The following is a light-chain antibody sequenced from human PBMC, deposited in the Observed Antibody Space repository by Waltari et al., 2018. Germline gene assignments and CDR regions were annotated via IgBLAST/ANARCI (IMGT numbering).Light chain of an antibody. J-gene: IGKJ2*01. CDR3: QQYGSSILYT. V-gene: IGKV3-20*01. CDR2: GAS. CDR1: QSLTKRY. Sequence: VLTQSLGTLSLSPGERATLSCRASQSLTKRYLAWYQQKPGQAPRLLIYGASSRAVGIPDRFSGSGSGTDFTLTISRLEPEDSAVYYCQQYGSSILYTFGQGTKLEIK.